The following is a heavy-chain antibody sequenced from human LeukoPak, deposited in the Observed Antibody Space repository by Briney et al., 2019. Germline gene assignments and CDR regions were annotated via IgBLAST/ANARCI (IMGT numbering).Heavy chain of an antibody. CDR2: INPNGGST. CDR3: ARLPWETSRPPEPDY. CDR1: GYTFTTYY. J-gene: IGHJ4*02. V-gene: IGHV1-46*01. Sequence: GATVKVSCKASGYTFTTYYIHWVRQAPGQGLEWMGIINPNGGSTNCAQKFQGRVTMTRDTSTSTVYMELRSLRSEDTAVYYCARLPWETSRPPEPDYWGQGTLVTDSS. D-gene: IGHD1-14*01.